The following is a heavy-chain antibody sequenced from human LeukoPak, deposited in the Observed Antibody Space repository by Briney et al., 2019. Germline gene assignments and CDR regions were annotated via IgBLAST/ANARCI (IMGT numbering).Heavy chain of an antibody. CDR3: ARDSLIDFWSGFIVY. CDR1: GYTFTSYG. D-gene: IGHD3-3*01. Sequence: ASVKVSCKASGYTFTSYGISWVRQAPGQGLEWMGWISAYNGNTNYAQKLQGRVTMTTDTSTSTAYMELRSLRSDDTAVYYCARDSLIDFWSGFIVYWGQGTLVTVSS. CDR2: ISAYNGNT. V-gene: IGHV1-18*01. J-gene: IGHJ4*02.